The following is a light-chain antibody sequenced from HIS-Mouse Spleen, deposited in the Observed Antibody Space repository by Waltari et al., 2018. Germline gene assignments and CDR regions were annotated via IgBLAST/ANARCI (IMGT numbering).Light chain of an antibody. V-gene: IGLV2-23*01. CDR1: SRYVGSYNL. J-gene: IGLJ3*02. CDR2: EGS. CDR3: CSYAGSSTWV. Sequence: QSALTPPASVSGSPGQSITISCTGTSRYVGSYNLVPWYQQHPGKAPKLMIYEGSKRPSGVSNRFSGSKSGNTASLTISGLQAEDEADYYCCSYAGSSTWVFGGGTKLTVL.